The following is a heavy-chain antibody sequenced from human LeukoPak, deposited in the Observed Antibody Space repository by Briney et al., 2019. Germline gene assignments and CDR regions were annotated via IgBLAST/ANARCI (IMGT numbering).Heavy chain of an antibody. D-gene: IGHD7-27*01. Sequence: ASVTVSCKASGYTFTGYYMHWVRQAPGQGLEWMGWINPNSGGTNYAQKFQGRVTMTRDTSISTAYMELSRLRSDDTAVYYCARGLGSVGNWFDPWGQGTLVTVSS. CDR1: GYTFTGYY. CDR3: ARGLGSVGNWFDP. V-gene: IGHV1-2*02. J-gene: IGHJ5*02. CDR2: INPNSGGT.